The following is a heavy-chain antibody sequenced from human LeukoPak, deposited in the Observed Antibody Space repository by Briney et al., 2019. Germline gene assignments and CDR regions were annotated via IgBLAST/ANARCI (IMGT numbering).Heavy chain of an antibody. D-gene: IGHD3-3*01. J-gene: IGHJ3*02. CDR3: ARDGKYDFWSGYQPDDAFDI. CDR2: IYYSGSP. CDR1: GGSINNYY. Sequence: PSETLSLTCTVSGGSINNYYWSWIRQPPGKGLEWIGDIYYSGSPDYSPSLKSRVTISVATSKNQFSLKLSSVTAADTAVYYCARDGKYDFWSGYQPDDAFDIWGQGTMVTVSS. V-gene: IGHV4-4*08.